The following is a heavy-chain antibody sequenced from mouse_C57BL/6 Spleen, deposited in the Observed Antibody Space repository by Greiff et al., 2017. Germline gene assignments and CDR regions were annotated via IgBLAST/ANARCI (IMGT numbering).Heavy chain of an antibody. J-gene: IGHJ1*03. CDR1: GFTFSDYG. V-gene: IGHV5-17*01. Sequence: EVKLLESGGGLVKPGGSLKLSCAASGFTFSDYGMHWVRQAPEKGLEWVAYISSGSSTIYYADTVKGRFTISRDNAKNTLFLQMTSLRSEDTAMYYCAIYYDYDGYFDVWGTGTTVTVSS. CDR3: AIYYDYDGYFDV. CDR2: ISSGSSTI. D-gene: IGHD2-4*01.